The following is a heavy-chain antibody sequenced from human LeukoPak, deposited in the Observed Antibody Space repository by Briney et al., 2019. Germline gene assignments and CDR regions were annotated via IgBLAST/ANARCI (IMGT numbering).Heavy chain of an antibody. Sequence: GGSLRLSCAASGFRLSSYWMHWVRQAPGKALVWVARIDIDGRIITHAESVKGRFTISRDNAKNTVYLQMNDMRDEDTATYYCVRGLGDYWGQGTLVTVSS. CDR3: VRGLGDY. CDR2: IDIDGRII. CDR1: GFRLSSYW. V-gene: IGHV3-74*03. J-gene: IGHJ4*02.